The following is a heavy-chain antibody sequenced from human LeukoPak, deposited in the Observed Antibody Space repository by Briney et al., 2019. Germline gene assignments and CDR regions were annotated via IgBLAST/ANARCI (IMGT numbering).Heavy chain of an antibody. CDR1: GYTFTNYG. V-gene: IGHV1-18*01. CDR3: ARDHWREYGGLDY. J-gene: IGHJ4*02. CDR2: ISAYNGNT. Sequence: ASVKVSCKALGYTFTNYGFSWVRQAPGQGLEWMGWISAYNGNTNYTQNLQGRVTMSTDTSTNTAYMELRSLRSDDTAVYYCARDHWREYGGLDYWGQGSLVTVSS. D-gene: IGHD2/OR15-2a*01.